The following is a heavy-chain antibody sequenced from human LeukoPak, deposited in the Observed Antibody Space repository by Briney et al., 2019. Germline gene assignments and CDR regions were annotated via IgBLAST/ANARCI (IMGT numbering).Heavy chain of an antibody. CDR2: ISGSGGST. CDR1: GFTFSSYA. V-gene: IGHV3-23*01. J-gene: IGHJ5*02. D-gene: IGHD2-21*01. CDR3: VSWIALKPS. Sequence: QSGGSLRLSCAASGFTFSSYAMSWVRQAPGKGLEWVSAISGSGGSTYYADSVKGRFTISRDNSKNTLYLQMNSLRDDDTAVYYCVSWIALKPSWGQGSLVTVSS.